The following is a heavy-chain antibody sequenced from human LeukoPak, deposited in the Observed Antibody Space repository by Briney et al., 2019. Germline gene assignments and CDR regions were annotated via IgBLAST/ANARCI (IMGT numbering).Heavy chain of an antibody. V-gene: IGHV4-61*02. CDR3: ARVMAVNPDWFDP. Sequence: PSQTLSLTCTVSGASISSESYYWTWIRQPAGKGLEWIGRIYNTGSTKYNPSLKSRVTISIDTSKNQFSLKLNSVTAADTAVYYSARVMAVNPDWFDPWGQGTLVTVSS. J-gene: IGHJ5*02. CDR1: GASISSESYY. CDR2: IYNTGST. D-gene: IGHD5-24*01.